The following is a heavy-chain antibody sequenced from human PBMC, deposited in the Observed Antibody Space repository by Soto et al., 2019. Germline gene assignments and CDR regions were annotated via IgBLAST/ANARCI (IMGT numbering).Heavy chain of an antibody. Sequence: GGSLRLSCAASGFTFSSYAMHWVRQAPGKGLEWVAVISYDGSNKYYADSVKGRFTISRDNSKNTLYLQMNSLRAEDTAVYYCASSGDLYYYGMDVWGQGTTVTVSS. V-gene: IGHV3-30-3*01. J-gene: IGHJ6*02. D-gene: IGHD3-10*01. CDR3: ASSGDLYYYGMDV. CDR1: GFTFSSYA. CDR2: ISYDGSNK.